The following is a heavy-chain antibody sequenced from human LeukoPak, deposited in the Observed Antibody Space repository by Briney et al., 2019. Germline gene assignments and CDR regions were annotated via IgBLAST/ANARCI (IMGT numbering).Heavy chain of an antibody. CDR2: ICYTGNT. CDR3: ARLSFSGGFYLDY. D-gene: IGHD3-10*01. J-gene: IGHJ4*02. V-gene: IGHV4-39*07. CDR1: GGSVSNSAYY. Sequence: SETLSLTCSVSGGSVSNSAYYWGWFRLPPGKGLEWIGTICYTGNTYFNPSLKSRVTISVDTSKNQFSLRLSSVTAADTAMYYCARLSFSGGFYLDYWGQGILVTVSS.